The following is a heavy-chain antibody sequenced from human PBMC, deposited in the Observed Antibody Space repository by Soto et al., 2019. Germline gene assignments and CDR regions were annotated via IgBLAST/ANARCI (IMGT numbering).Heavy chain of an antibody. CDR2: IAVGSGYT. CDR3: AADATAWQQMVPSDY. J-gene: IGHJ4*02. V-gene: IGHV1-58*01. D-gene: IGHD2-8*01. CDR1: GFTFTSSA. Sequence: SVKVSCKASGFTFTSSAFQWVRQARGQRLEWIGWIAVGSGYTNYAQRFQDRVTLTRDMSTATTYMELSRLTSEDTAIYYCAADATAWQQMVPSDYWGQGTLVTVS.